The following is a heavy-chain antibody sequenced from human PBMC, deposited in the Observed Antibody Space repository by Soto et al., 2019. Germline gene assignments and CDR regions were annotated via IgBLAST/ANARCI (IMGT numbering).Heavy chain of an antibody. J-gene: IGHJ3*02. CDR2: IDPSDSYT. D-gene: IGHD2-15*01. V-gene: IGHV5-10-1*01. Sequence: GESLKISFKGSGYSFTSYLISWVRQMPVKGLESMGRIDPSDSYTNYSPSFQGHVTISADKSISTAYLQWSSLKASDTAMYYCASTLGYCSGGSCYGWAFDILGQATMVTV. CDR1: GYSFTSYL. CDR3: ASTLGYCSGGSCYGWAFDI.